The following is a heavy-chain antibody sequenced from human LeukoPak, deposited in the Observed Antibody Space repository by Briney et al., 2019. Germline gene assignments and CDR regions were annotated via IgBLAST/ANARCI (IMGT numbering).Heavy chain of an antibody. J-gene: IGHJ4*02. CDR1: GFTFSSYA. Sequence: GGSLRLSCAASGFTFSSYAMSWVRQAPGKGLEWVSAISGSGGSIYYADSVKGRFTISRDNSKNTLYLQMNSLRAEDTAVYYCAKVGLYYDFWSGDFDYWGQGTLVTVSS. CDR2: ISGSGGSI. V-gene: IGHV3-23*01. CDR3: AKVGLYYDFWSGDFDY. D-gene: IGHD3-3*01.